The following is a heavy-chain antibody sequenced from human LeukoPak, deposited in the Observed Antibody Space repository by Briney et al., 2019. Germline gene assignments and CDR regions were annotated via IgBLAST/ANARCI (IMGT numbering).Heavy chain of an antibody. J-gene: IGHJ2*01. CDR2: IYPADSDI. D-gene: IGHD3-22*01. CDR1: GYSFTNYW. V-gene: IGHV5-51*01. Sequence: GESLKISCEGSGYSFTNYWIGWVRQMPGKGLEWVGIIYPADSDIEYSPSFQGQVTISADKSISTAYLQWSSLKASDTAMYYCARLYYYDSSGYSYFDLWGRGTLVTVSS. CDR3: ARLYYYDSSGYSYFDL.